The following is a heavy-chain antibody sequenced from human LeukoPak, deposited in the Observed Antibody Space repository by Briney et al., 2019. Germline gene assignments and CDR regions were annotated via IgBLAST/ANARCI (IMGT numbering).Heavy chain of an antibody. CDR2: ISAYSGNT. J-gene: IGHJ5*02. Sequence: GASVKVSCKASGYTFTSYGISWVRQAPGQGLEWMGWISAYSGNTNYAQKLQGRVTMTTDTSTSTAYMELRSLRSDDTAVYYCARVAGEGDWLLYHNWFDPWGQGTLVTVSS. D-gene: IGHD3/OR15-3a*01. CDR3: ARVAGEGDWLLYHNWFDP. V-gene: IGHV1-18*01. CDR1: GYTFTSYG.